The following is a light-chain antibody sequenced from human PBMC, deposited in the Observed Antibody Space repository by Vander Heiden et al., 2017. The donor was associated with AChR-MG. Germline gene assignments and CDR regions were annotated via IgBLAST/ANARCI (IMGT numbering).Light chain of an antibody. Sequence: QSVLTQPPSASGTPEQRVTISCSGSSSNIGSNYVYWYQQLPGTAPKLLIYRNNQRPSGVPDRFSGSKSGTSASLAISGLRSEDEADYYCAAWDDSLSGWVFGGGTKLTGL. CDR1: SSNIGSNY. CDR2: RNN. CDR3: AAWDDSLSGWV. J-gene: IGLJ3*02. V-gene: IGLV1-47*01.